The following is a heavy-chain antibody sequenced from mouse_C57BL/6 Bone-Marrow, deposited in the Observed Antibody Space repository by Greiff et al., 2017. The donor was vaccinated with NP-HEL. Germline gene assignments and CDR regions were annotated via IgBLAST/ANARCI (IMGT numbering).Heavy chain of an antibody. Sequence: QVTLKESGAELVRPGASVKLSCKASGYTFTDYYINWVKQRPGQGLEWIARIYPGSGNTYYNEKFKGKATLTAEKSSSTAYMQLSSLTSEDSAVYFCARRGTTVVAKKLVYFDVWGTGTTVTVSS. CDR1: GYTFTDYY. CDR3: ARRGTTVVAKKLVYFDV. CDR2: IYPGSGNT. D-gene: IGHD1-1*01. V-gene: IGHV1-76*01. J-gene: IGHJ1*03.